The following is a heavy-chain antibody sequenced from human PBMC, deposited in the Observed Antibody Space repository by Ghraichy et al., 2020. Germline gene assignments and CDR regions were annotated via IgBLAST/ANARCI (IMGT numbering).Heavy chain of an antibody. Sequence: SETLSLTCTVSGGSITSFYWNWIRQPAGKGLEWIGRISGSGDVYYNPSLTSRVILSVDTAKNQFSLSLNSVTAADPAMYYCARRARNYGGVSDWYFDLWGRGTLVTVSS. CDR2: ISGSGDV. D-gene: IGHD4-23*01. J-gene: IGHJ2*01. CDR3: ARRARNYGGVSDWYFDL. CDR1: GGSITSFY. V-gene: IGHV4-4*07.